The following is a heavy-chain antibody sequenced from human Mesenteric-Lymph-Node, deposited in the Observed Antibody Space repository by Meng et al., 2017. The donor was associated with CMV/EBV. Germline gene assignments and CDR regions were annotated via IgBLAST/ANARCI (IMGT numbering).Heavy chain of an antibody. D-gene: IGHD1-14*01. CDR1: GGSVGDSSSY. J-gene: IGHJ6*02. CDR2: IYYSGGT. CDR3: ARQTDSVTPYYYYAMDV. V-gene: IGHV4-39*01. Sequence: SETLSLTCTVSGGSVGDSSSYWVWIRQPPGGGLEWIGTIYYSGGTYHNPSLKSRVTISVDPSKNRFPLKLNSVTAADTSVYYCARQTDSVTPYYYYAMDVWGQGTTVTVSS.